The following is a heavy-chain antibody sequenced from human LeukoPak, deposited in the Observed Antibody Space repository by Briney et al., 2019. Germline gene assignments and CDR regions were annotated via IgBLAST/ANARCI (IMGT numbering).Heavy chain of an antibody. CDR3: AKGQADDYVWGSYRGDWFDP. CDR2: ISWNSGSI. V-gene: IGHV3-9*01. Sequence: PGRSLRLSCAASGFTFDDYAMHWVRQAPGKGLEWVSGISWNSGSIGYADSVKGRFTISRDNAKNSLYLQMNSLRAEDTALYYCAKGQADDYVWGSYRGDWFDPWGQGTLVTVSS. D-gene: IGHD3-16*02. CDR1: GFTFDDYA. J-gene: IGHJ5*02.